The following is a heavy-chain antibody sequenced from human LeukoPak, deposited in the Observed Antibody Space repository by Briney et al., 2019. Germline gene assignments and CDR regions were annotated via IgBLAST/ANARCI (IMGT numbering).Heavy chain of an antibody. D-gene: IGHD3-22*01. CDR2: IKSKTDGGTT. J-gene: IGHJ5*01. CDR3: AKTPSPYDANDS. Sequence: GGSLRLSCAASGFTFSKAWMYWVRQAPGKGLEWVGRIKSKTDGGTTDYAAPVKGRFTISRDDSKNTLYLQMNSLKTEDTAVYYCAKTPSPYDANDSWGQGTLVTVSS. V-gene: IGHV3-15*07. CDR1: GFTFSKAW.